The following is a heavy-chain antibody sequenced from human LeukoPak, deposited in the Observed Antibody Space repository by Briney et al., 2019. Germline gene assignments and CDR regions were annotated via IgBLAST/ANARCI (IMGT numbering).Heavy chain of an antibody. CDR2: ISSSSTYI. CDR1: GFTFSNYS. J-gene: IGHJ4*02. CDR3: AGQYCSGGSCYSGFDY. V-gene: IGHV3-21*01. D-gene: IGHD2-15*01. Sequence: PGGSLRLSCAASGFTFSNYSMNCVRQAPGKGLEWVSSISSSSTYIYYADSVKGRFTISRDNAKNSLYLQMNSLRAEDTAVYYCAGQYCSGGSCYSGFDYWGQGTLVTVSS.